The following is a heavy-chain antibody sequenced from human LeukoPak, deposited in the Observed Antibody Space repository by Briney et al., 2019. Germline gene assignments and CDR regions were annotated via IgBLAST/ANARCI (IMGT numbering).Heavy chain of an antibody. V-gene: IGHV3-73*01. CDR2: IRSKANSYAT. J-gene: IGHJ4*02. CDR3: ATKTTYRIYGSGSYYNAYFDY. D-gene: IGHD3-10*01. CDR1: GFTFSGSA. Sequence: GGSLTLSCAASGFTFSGSAMHWVRQASGKGLEWVGRIRSKANSYATAYAASVKGRFTISRDDSNNTAYLQMNSLRAEDTAVYYCATKTTYRIYGSGSYYNAYFDYWGQGTLVTVSS.